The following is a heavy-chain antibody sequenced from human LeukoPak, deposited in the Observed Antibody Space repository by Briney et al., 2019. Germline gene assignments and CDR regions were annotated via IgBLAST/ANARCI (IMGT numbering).Heavy chain of an antibody. CDR3: ARGGTLEYFQH. Sequence: GGSLRLSCAASGFTFSSYEMNWVRQAPGKGLQWVSDISSSGTTIYYADSVKGRFTISRDNAKNSLYLQMNSLRAEDTAVYYCARGGTLEYFQHWGQGTLVTVSS. CDR1: GFTFSSYE. V-gene: IGHV3-48*03. J-gene: IGHJ1*01. CDR2: ISSSGTTI.